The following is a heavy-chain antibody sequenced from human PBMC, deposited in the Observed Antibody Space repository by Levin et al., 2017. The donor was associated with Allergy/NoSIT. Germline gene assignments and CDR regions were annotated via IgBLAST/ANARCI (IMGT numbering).Heavy chain of an antibody. CDR1: GDSITSYH. V-gene: IGHV4-59*01. CDR3: ARWGAAAGRDKHAFDI. J-gene: IGHJ3*02. D-gene: IGHD6-13*01. CDR2: VHYSGDT. Sequence: SETLSLICLVSGDSITSYHWNWIRQPPGKGLEWIGYVHYSGDTKYNPSLKSRVTTSTDTSKNQVSLKVESVTAADTAVYYCARWGAAAGRDKHAFDIWGQGTMVTVSS.